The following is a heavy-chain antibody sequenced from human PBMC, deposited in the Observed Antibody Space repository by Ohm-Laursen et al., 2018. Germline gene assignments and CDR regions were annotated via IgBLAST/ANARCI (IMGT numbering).Heavy chain of an antibody. CDR3: ARRWEEVRRPYYYGMDV. V-gene: IGHV3-48*03. D-gene: IGHD1-26*01. CDR1: GFTFSSYE. J-gene: IGHJ6*02. Sequence: GSLRLSCTASGFTFSSYEMNWVRQAPGKGLEWVSYISSSGSTIYYADSVKGRFTISRDNAKNSLYLQMNSLRAEDTAVYYCARRWEEVRRPYYYGMDVWGQGTTVTVSS. CDR2: ISSSGSTI.